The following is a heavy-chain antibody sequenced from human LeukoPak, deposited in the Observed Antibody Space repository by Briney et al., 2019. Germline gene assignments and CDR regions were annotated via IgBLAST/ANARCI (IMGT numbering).Heavy chain of an antibody. D-gene: IGHD5-24*01. CDR3: TRRAARWQFDL. CDR1: GFNFDDYA. J-gene: IGHJ2*01. CDR2: INWKTGNG. Sequence: GGSLRLSCAVSGFNFDDYAMHWVRQAPGRGLEWVSGINWKTGNGIYADSVKGRFTISRDNAKNSLYLQMSSLRAEGTALYYCTRRAARWQFDLWGRGTLLTVSS. V-gene: IGHV3-9*01.